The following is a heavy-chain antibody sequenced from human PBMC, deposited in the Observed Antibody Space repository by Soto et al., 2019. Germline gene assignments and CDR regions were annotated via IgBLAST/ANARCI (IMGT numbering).Heavy chain of an antibody. Sequence: QVQLMQSGAEVKKPGASVKVSCKASGDTFTNHYIHWVRQAPGQGLEWMGTVNPSGGHTTYSQNFLGRVTMTRDTSTSTLYMELTSLTSDDTAVYYCARGGHVVVVTAAFDYWGQGTLVTVSS. CDR2: VNPSGGHT. CDR3: ARGGHVVVVTAAFDY. CDR1: GDTFTNHY. V-gene: IGHV1-46*01. J-gene: IGHJ4*02. D-gene: IGHD2-21*02.